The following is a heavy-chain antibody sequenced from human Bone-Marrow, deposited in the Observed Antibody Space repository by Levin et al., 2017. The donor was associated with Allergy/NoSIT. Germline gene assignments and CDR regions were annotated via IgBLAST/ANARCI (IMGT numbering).Heavy chain of an antibody. Sequence: GGSLRLSCAASGFSFSNYAMSWVRQAPGKGLEWVSSISGTSGSTYYADSVKGRFTISRDNSKNTLYLQMNSLRVEDTAVYYCAKTDITVTTRYGMDVWGQGTTVTVSS. CDR1: GFSFSNYA. CDR2: ISGTSGST. V-gene: IGHV3-23*01. J-gene: IGHJ6*02. D-gene: IGHD1-20*01. CDR3: AKTDITVTTRYGMDV.